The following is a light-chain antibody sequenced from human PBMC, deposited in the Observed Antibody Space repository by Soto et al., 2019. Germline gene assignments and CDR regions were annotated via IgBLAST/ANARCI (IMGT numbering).Light chain of an antibody. V-gene: IGLV2-8*01. CDR1: SRDGGGYDY. J-gene: IGLJ1*01. CDR2: EVT. Sequence: QSALTQPPSASGSPGQSVTISCTGTSRDGGGYDYVSWYQQHPCKAPKLMIYEVTIRPSGVSDRFSGSKSGNPASLTVSGLQAEDEADYYCSSYTGGNPSYVFGTGTKVTVL. CDR3: SSYTGGNPSYV.